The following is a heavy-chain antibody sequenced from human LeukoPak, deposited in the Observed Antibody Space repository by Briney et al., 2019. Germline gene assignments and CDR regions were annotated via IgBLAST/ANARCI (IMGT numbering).Heavy chain of an antibody. CDR3: ARNYYDSSGWFYYYYGMDV. Sequence: GESLKISCKGSGYSFTSYWIGWVRQMPGKGLGWMGIIYPGDSDTRYGPSFQGQVTISADKSISTAYLQWSSLKASDTAMYYCARNYYDSSGWFYYYYGMDVWGQGTTVTVSS. D-gene: IGHD3-22*01. V-gene: IGHV5-51*01. CDR1: GYSFTSYW. CDR2: IYPGDSDT. J-gene: IGHJ6*02.